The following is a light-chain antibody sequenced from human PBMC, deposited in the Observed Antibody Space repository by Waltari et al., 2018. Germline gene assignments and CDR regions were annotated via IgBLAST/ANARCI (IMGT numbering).Light chain of an antibody. CDR2: VNSDGSH. Sequence: QLVLTQSPSASASLGASVKITCTLSSGHSSNVVAWHQQQPEKGPRYLMKVNSDGSHRKGDGLPDRFSGSSSGAERYLTISSLQSDDEADYYCQTWGTGIWVFGGGTRLTVL. J-gene: IGLJ3*02. CDR3: QTWGTGIWV. V-gene: IGLV4-69*01. CDR1: SGHSSNV.